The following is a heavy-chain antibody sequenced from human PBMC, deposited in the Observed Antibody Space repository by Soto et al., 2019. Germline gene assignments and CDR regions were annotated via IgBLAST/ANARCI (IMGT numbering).Heavy chain of an antibody. J-gene: IGHJ6*02. V-gene: IGHV3-15*01. CDR2: IKSKTDGGTK. CDR1: GFSFRNAW. CDR3: GLDYFYYGMDV. Sequence: EVQLVESGGGLVKPGGSLRLSCAASGFSFRNAWMSWVRQAPGKGLEWVGRIKSKTDGGTKDYAAPVKGRFTISSDNSKNTLYLQMNSLKTEDSAVYYCGLDYFYYGMDVWGQGTTVTVSS.